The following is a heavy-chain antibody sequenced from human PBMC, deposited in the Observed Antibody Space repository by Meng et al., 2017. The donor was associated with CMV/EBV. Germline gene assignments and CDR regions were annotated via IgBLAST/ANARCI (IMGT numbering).Heavy chain of an antibody. D-gene: IGHD3-3*01. CDR1: GGSISSSSYY. CDR3: ARNVLYYDFWSGYLDY. J-gene: IGHJ4*02. Sequence: SETLSLTCTVSGGSISSSSYYWGWIRQPPGRGLEWIGSIYYSGSTYYNPSLKSRVTISVDTSKNQFSLKLSSVTAADTAVYYCARNVLYYDFWSGYLDYWGQGTLVTVSS. V-gene: IGHV4-39*01. CDR2: IYYSGST.